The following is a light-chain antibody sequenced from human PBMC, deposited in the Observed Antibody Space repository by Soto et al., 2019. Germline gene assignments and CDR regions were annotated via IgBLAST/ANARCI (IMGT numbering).Light chain of an antibody. CDR2: DVS. J-gene: IGLJ1*01. CDR1: SSDVGGYNY. Sequence: QSVLTQPASVSGSPGQSITISCTGTSSDVGGYNYVSWYQQHPGKAPKLMIYDVSNRPSGVSNLFSGSKSGNTAFRTIAGLQAEDADDYYCSSYTSSSTDVFGTGTKVTVL. CDR3: SSYTSSSTDV. V-gene: IGLV2-14*01.